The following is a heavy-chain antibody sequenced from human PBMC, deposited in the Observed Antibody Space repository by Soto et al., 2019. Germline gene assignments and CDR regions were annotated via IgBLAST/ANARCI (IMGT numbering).Heavy chain of an antibody. CDR3: ARGDNNYYYMVV. V-gene: IGHV1-69*02. CDR2: IIPILGIA. Sequence: QVQLVQSGAEVKKPGSSVKVSCKASGGTFSSYTISWVRQAPGQGLEWMGRIIPILGIANYAQKFQGRVTITADKSTSTAYMELSSLRSEDTAVYYCARGDNNYYYMVVWGKGTTVTVSS. CDR1: GGTFSSYT. J-gene: IGHJ6*03. D-gene: IGHD3-10*01.